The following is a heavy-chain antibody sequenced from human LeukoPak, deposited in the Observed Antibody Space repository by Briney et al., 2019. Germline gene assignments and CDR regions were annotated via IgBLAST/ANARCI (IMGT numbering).Heavy chain of an antibody. D-gene: IGHD2-2*01. CDR1: GYSFTSYW. Sequence: GESLKISCKGSGYSFTSYWIGWVRQMPGKGLEWMGIIYPGDSDTRYSPSFQGQVTISADKSISTAYLQWSSLKASDTAIYYCARPYCSTTRCYRFDYWGQGTLVTVSS. CDR3: ARPYCSTTRCYRFDY. CDR2: IYPGDSDT. J-gene: IGHJ4*02. V-gene: IGHV5-51*01.